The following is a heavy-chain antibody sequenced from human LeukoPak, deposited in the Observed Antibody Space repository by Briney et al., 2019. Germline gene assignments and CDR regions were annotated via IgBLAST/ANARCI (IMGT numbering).Heavy chain of an antibody. Sequence: QSGGSLRLSCATSGFTFSSYAMSWVRQAPGKGLEWVSAISGNGGSTYYADSVKGRFTISRDNSKNTLYLQMNSLRAEDTAVYYCAKDGYFDWSRSWFDPWGQGTLVTVSS. CDR1: GFTFSSYA. J-gene: IGHJ5*02. CDR3: AKDGYFDWSRSWFDP. V-gene: IGHV3-23*01. D-gene: IGHD3-9*01. CDR2: ISGNGGST.